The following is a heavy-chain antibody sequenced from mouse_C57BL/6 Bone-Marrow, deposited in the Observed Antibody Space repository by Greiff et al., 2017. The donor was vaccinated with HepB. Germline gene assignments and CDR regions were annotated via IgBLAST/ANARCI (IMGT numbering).Heavy chain of an antibody. CDR3: ALFITTVVEGYFDV. CDR1: GYTFTSYW. V-gene: IGHV1-72*01. Sequence: QVQLQQPGAELVKPGASVKLSCKASGYTFTSYWMHWVKQRPGRGLEWIGRIDPNSGGTKYNEKFKSKATLTVDKPSSTAYVQLSSLTSEDSAVYYCALFITTVVEGYFDVWGTGTTVTVSS. J-gene: IGHJ1*03. D-gene: IGHD1-1*01. CDR2: IDPNSGGT.